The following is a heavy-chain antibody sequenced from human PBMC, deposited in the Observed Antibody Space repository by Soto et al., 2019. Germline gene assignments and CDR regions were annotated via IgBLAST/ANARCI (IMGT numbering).Heavy chain of an antibody. Sequence: PGGSLRLSCAASGFTFSSYWMTWVRQAPGKGLEWVANIKQDGSDKYYVDSVKGRFTISRDNAKNSLYLQMNGLRAEDTAVYFCARDGSGWYDYWGQGTLVTVSS. D-gene: IGHD6-19*01. V-gene: IGHV3-7*05. CDR2: IKQDGSDK. CDR1: GFTFSSYW. J-gene: IGHJ4*02. CDR3: ARDGSGWYDY.